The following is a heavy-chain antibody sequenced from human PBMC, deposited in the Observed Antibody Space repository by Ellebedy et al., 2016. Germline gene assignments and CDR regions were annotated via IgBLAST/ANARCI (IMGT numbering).Heavy chain of an antibody. D-gene: IGHD5-24*01. J-gene: IGHJ3*02. V-gene: IGHV4-34*01. CDR2: INHSGST. CDR3: ARVPGARWKQRNSYAFDI. CDR1: GGSFSGYY. Sequence: SETLSLTCAVYGGSFSGYYWSWIRQPPGKGLEWIGEINHSGSTNYNPSLKRRVTISVDTSKHQFSLKLSSVTAADTAVYYCARVPGARWKQRNSYAFDIWGQGTMVTVSS.